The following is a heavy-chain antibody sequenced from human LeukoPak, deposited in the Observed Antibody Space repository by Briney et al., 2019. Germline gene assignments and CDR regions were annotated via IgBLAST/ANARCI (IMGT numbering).Heavy chain of an antibody. V-gene: IGHV4-59*01. D-gene: IGHD6-13*01. Sequence: SETLSLTCTVSGSSISSYYWSWIRQPPGKGLEWIGYIYYSGSTNYNPSLKSRVTISVDTSKNQFSLKLSSVTAADTAVYYCARGRPARGYEAAGPKAHYYMDVWGKGTTVTVSS. CDR2: IYYSGST. CDR1: GSSISSYY. CDR3: ARGRPARGYEAAGPKAHYYMDV. J-gene: IGHJ6*03.